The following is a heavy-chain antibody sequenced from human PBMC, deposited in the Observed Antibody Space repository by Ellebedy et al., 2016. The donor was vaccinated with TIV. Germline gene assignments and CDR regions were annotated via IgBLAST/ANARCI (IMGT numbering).Heavy chain of an antibody. CDR2: ISGTGGWT. CDR1: GFSFSNYA. Sequence: GESLKISCAASGFSFSNYAMSWVRQAPGEGLEWVSGISGTGGWTYYADSVRGRFTISRDNSKKTLSLELSRLRPEDTAVYYCARLPPFYGDYIGHYFDFWGQGALVTVSS. J-gene: IGHJ4*02. CDR3: ARLPPFYGDYIGHYFDF. D-gene: IGHD4-17*01. V-gene: IGHV3-23*01.